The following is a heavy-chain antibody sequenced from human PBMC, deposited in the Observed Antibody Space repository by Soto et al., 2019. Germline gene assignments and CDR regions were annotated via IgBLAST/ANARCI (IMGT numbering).Heavy chain of an antibody. V-gene: IGHV4-39*01. CDR3: VGIGSGLLRYYSGMDV. CDR1: GGSISSSSYY. D-gene: IGHD3-3*01. J-gene: IGHJ6*02. Sequence: PSETLSLTCTVSGGSISSSSYYWGWIRQPPGKGLEWIGSIYYSGSTYYNPSLKSRVTISVDTSKNQFSLKLSSVTAADTAVYYCVGIGSGLLRYYSGMDVWGQGTTVTVSS. CDR2: IYYSGST.